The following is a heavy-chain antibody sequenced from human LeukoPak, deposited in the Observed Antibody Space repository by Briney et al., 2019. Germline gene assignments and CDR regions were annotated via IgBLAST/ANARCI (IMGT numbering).Heavy chain of an antibody. Sequence: GGSLRLSCSASGITLSSHAMHWVRRAPGKGLEYVSAINSNGGTTYYADSVKGRFTISRDNSKNTLSLQMSSLRPEDTAVYYCVKDLGLTEYYTAFDFWGRGTLVTVSS. CDR1: GITLSSHA. J-gene: IGHJ4*02. D-gene: IGHD3-9*01. CDR2: INSNGGTT. CDR3: VKDLGLTEYYTAFDF. V-gene: IGHV3-64D*06.